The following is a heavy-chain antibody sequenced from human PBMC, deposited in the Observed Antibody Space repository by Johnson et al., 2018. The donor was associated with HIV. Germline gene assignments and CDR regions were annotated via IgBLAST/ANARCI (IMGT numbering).Heavy chain of an antibody. CDR3: TTVSVSLGNAFDI. J-gene: IGHJ3*02. CDR1: GFTFSNAW. Sequence: EVQLVESGGGLVKPGGSLRLSCAASGFTFSNAWMSWVRQAPGKGLEWVGRIKSKTDGGTTDYAAPVKGRFTISRDDSKNTLYLQMNSLKTEDPAVYYCTTVSVSLGNAFDIWGQGTMVTVSS. CDR2: IKSKTDGGTT. V-gene: IGHV3-15*01.